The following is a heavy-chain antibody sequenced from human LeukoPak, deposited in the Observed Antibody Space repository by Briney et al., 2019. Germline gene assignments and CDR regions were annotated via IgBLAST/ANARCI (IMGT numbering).Heavy chain of an antibody. J-gene: IGHJ4*02. D-gene: IGHD5-12*01. Sequence: SETLSLTCDISGRSISRGSYWGWIRRPPGNGLEWIGNIDHAGSPYYNPSLRSRVTISVDTSNNQFSLKLSSVTAPDTAVYYCARDRSGYGDFDSWGQGTLVTVSS. CDR2: IDHAGSP. V-gene: IGHV4-38-2*02. CDR3: ARDRSGYGDFDS. CDR1: GRSISRGSY.